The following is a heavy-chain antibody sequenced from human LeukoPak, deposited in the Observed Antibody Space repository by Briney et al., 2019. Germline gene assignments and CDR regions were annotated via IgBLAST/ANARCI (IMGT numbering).Heavy chain of an antibody. V-gene: IGHV3-23*03. J-gene: IGHJ6*02. CDR3: ARDGIPTVDYYYGMDV. CDR2: IYTGGNT. CDR1: GFTFSIYA. Sequence: GGSLRLSCAGSGFTFSIYAMIWVRQAPGKGLEWVSIIYTGGNTYYADSVKGRFTISRDDSKNTLYLQMSGLRAEDTAVYYCARDGIPTVDYYYGMDVWGQGTTVTVSS. D-gene: IGHD2-2*01.